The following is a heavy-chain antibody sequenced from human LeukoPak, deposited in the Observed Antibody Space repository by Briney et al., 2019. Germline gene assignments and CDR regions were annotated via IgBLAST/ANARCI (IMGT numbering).Heavy chain of an antibody. Sequence: PGGSLRLSCAASGFTFDDYAVHWVRQAPGKGLEWVSAITWNSGGVAYADSVKGRFTISRDNAKTSLYLQMNNLRTEDTALYYCAKEYSSGGYAIDYWGQGTLVTVSS. V-gene: IGHV3-9*01. CDR3: AKEYSSGGYAIDY. J-gene: IGHJ4*02. CDR1: GFTFDDYA. CDR2: ITWNSGGV. D-gene: IGHD6-19*01.